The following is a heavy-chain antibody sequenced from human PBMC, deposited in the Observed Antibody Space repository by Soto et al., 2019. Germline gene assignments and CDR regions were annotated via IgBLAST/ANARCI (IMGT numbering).Heavy chain of an antibody. CDR2: IKSKTDGGTT. Sequence: GGSLRLSCAASGVTFSNAWMNWVRQAPGKGLEWVGRIKSKTDGGTTDYAAPVKGRFTISRDDSKNTLYLQMNSLKTEDTAVYYCTTTPGRRQLVQVYWGQGTLVTVSS. D-gene: IGHD6-13*01. CDR3: TTTPGRRQLVQVY. CDR1: GVTFSNAW. J-gene: IGHJ4*02. V-gene: IGHV3-15*07.